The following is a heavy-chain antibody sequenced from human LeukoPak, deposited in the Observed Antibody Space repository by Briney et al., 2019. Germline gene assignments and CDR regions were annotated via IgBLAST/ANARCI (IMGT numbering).Heavy chain of an antibody. CDR1: GFTFSSYW. CDR3: ARDFGGPLFDY. D-gene: IGHD3-16*01. CDR2: INSDGSST. V-gene: IGHV3-74*01. J-gene: IGHJ4*02. Sequence: GGFLRLSCAASGFTFSSYWMHWVRQAPGKGLVWVSRINSDGSSTSHADSVKGRFTISRDNAKNTLYLQMNSLRADDTAVYYCARDFGGPLFDYWGQGTLVTVSS.